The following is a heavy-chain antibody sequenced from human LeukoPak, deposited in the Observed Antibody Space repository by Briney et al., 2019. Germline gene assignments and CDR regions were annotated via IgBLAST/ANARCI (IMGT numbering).Heavy chain of an antibody. CDR1: GGSISSSSYY. CDR3: VSMSMMDYIFHGTDV. CDR2: IYYSGST. V-gene: IGHV4-39*01. Sequence: SETLSLTCTVSGGSISSSSYYWGWIRQPPGKGLEWIGSIYYSGSTYYNPSLKSRVTISVDTSKNQFSLKLSSVTAADTAVYYWVSMSMMDYIFHGTDVWGEGSTVTVSS. J-gene: IGHJ6*04. D-gene: IGHD2-21*01.